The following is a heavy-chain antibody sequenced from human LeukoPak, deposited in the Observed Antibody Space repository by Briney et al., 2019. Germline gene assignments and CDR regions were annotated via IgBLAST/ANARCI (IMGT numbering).Heavy chain of an antibody. CDR3: ARVTGGLGELSIVYYFDY. CDR2: IKQDGSEK. Sequence: GGSLRLSCAAFGFTFSSYWMSWVRQAPGKGLEWVANIKQDGSEKYYVDSVKGRFTISRDNAKNSLYLQMNSLRAEDTAVYYCARVTGGLGELSIVYYFDYWGQGTLVTVSS. V-gene: IGHV3-7*04. J-gene: IGHJ4*02. CDR1: GFTFSSYW. D-gene: IGHD3-16*02.